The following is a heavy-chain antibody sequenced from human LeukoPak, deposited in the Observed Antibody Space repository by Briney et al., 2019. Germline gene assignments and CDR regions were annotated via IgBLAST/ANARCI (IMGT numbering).Heavy chain of an antibody. J-gene: IGHJ4*02. CDR1: GGSISSGSYY. Sequence: SETLSLTCTVSGGSISSGSYYWSWTRQPAGKGLEWIGRIYTSGSTNYNPSLKSRVTISVDTSKNQFSLKLSPVTAADTAVYYCARYFSSGWYFFDYWGQGTLVTVSS. D-gene: IGHD6-19*01. CDR2: IYTSGST. CDR3: ARYFSSGWYFFDY. V-gene: IGHV4-61*02.